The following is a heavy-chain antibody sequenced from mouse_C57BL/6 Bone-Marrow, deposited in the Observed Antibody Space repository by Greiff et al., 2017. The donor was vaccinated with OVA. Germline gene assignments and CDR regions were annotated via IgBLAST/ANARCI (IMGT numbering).Heavy chain of an antibody. CDR2: IYPGSGNT. J-gene: IGHJ3*01. CDR3: AREDYGSSYRFAY. CDR1: GYTFTDYY. V-gene: IGHV1-76*01. Sequence: VQLQQSGAELVRPGASVKLSCKASGYTFTDYYINWVKQRPGQGLEWIARIYPGSGNTYYNEKFKGKATLTAEKSSSTAYMQLSSLTSEDSAVYFCAREDYGSSYRFAYWGQGTLVTVSA. D-gene: IGHD1-1*01.